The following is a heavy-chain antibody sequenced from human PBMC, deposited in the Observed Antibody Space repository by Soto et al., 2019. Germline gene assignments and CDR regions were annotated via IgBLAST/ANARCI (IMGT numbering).Heavy chain of an antibody. V-gene: IGHV3-21*01. CDR2: ISIISGSI. J-gene: IGHJ3*01. CDR1: GFTFSTYN. D-gene: IGHD2-2*01. CDR3: ARGYCSSATCYLRRDAFDV. Sequence: GGSLRLSCAASGFTFSTYNMNWVRQAPGKGLEWVSSISIISGSIYHADSVKGRFTISRDNAKKSLYLQMSSLRAEDTAIYYCARGYCSSATCYLRRDAFDVWGQGTMVTVSS.